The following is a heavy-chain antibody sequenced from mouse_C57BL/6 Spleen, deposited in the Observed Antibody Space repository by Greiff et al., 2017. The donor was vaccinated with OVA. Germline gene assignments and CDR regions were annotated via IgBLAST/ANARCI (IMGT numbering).Heavy chain of an antibody. V-gene: IGHV1-15*01. Sequence: QVQLQQSGAELVRPGASVTLSCKASGYTFTDYEMHWVKQTPVHGLEWIGAIDPETGGTAYNQKFKGKAILTADKSSSTAYMELRSLTSEDSAVYYCTKPTVVATPSFAYWGQGTLVTVSA. CDR3: TKPTVVATPSFAY. CDR2: IDPETGGT. D-gene: IGHD1-1*01. J-gene: IGHJ3*01. CDR1: GYTFTDYE.